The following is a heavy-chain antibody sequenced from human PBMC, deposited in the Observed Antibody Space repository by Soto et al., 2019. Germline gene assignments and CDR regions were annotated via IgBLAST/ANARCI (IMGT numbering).Heavy chain of an antibody. V-gene: IGHV3-30-3*01. D-gene: IGHD6-13*01. CDR2: ISYDGSNK. J-gene: IGHJ4*02. CDR3: ARSGDSSSWYGSDY. Sequence: GGSLRLSCAASGFTFSSYAMHWVRQAPGKGLEWVAVISYDGSNKYYADSVKGRFTISRDNSKNTLYLQMNSLRAEDTAVYYCARSGDSSSWYGSDYWGQGTLVTVSS. CDR1: GFTFSSYA.